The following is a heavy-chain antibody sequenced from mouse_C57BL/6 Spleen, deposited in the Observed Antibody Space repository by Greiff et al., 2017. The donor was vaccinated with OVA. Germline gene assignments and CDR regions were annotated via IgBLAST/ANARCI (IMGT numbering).Heavy chain of an antibody. D-gene: IGHD1-1*01. CDR1: GYTFTSYW. Sequence: QVQLQQPGTELVKPGASVKLSCKASGYTFTSYWMHWVKQRPGQGLEWIGNINPSNGGTNYNEKFKSKATLTVDKYSSTAYMQLSSLTSEDAAVYYCARSGLVVATGDCFDYWGQGTTLTVSS. CDR2: INPSNGGT. J-gene: IGHJ2*01. V-gene: IGHV1-53*01. CDR3: ARSGLVVATGDCFDY.